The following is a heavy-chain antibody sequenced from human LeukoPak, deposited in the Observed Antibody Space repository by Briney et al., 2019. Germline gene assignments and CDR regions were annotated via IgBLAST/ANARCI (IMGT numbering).Heavy chain of an antibody. CDR2: ISYTGST. D-gene: IGHD5-12*01. J-gene: IGHJ4*02. CDR1: GGSVSSYY. Sequence: SETLSLTCTVSGGSVSSYYWSWIRQPPGKGLEWIGYISYTGSTNYNPSLKNRVTISVDTSKNQFSLKLSSVTAADTAVYYCARHKATTIGWPSDYWGQGILVTVSS. CDR3: ARHKATTIGWPSDY. V-gene: IGHV4-59*08.